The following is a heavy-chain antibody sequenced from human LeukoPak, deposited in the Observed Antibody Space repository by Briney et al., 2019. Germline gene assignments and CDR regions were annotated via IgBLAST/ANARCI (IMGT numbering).Heavy chain of an antibody. CDR3: ARVHMPWYSFDM. CDR2: IRSDSSTI. Sequence: TGGSLRLSCAASGFTFSGYSMNWVRQAPGKGLEWVSYIRSDSSTIYYADSVKGRFTISRDNAKNSLYLQINSLRDEDTAVYYCARVHMPWYSFDMWGQGTMVTVSS. CDR1: GFTFSGYS. D-gene: IGHD6-13*01. J-gene: IGHJ3*02. V-gene: IGHV3-48*02.